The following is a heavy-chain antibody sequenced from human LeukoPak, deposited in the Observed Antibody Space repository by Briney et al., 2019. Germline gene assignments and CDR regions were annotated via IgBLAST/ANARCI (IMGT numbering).Heavy chain of an antibody. J-gene: IGHJ5*02. V-gene: IGHV4-61*02. D-gene: IGHD3-22*01. CDR2: IYISGRT. CDR3: ARGPITMIVERGFDP. Sequence: PAGTLSLTCTVSGGSITTSSYYWRLIRQPAGKGLVRIGRIYISGRTNYNPSLKSRVTMSVDTSKNQFSLKLTSVTAADTAVYYCARGPITMIVERGFDPWGQGTLVTVYS. CDR1: GGSITTSSYY.